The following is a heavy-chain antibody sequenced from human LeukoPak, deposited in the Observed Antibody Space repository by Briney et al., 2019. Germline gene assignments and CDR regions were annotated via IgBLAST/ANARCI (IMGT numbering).Heavy chain of an antibody. J-gene: IGHJ4*02. D-gene: IGHD7-27*01. CDR2: INQDGSQK. CDR3: AKDGGLWVSAHWGDS. CDR1: GFTFGSCW. Sequence: GSLRLSCAASGFTFGSCWMNWVRQTPGKGLEWVANINQDGSQKFYVDSVKGRFTISRDNANNSLYLQMNSLRAEDTAVYYCAKDGGLWVSAHWGDSWGRGTLVTVSS. V-gene: IGHV3-7*03.